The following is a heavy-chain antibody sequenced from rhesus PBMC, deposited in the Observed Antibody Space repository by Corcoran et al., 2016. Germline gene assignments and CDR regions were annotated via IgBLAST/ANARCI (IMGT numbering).Heavy chain of an antibody. V-gene: IGHV4-93*02. J-gene: IGHJ4*01. Sequence: QVQLQESGPAVVNPSGTVSLTYTVSVGSIRHPNRGPWSRQHSCKGLEWIGGIHGIGGGTEYNPSLKSRLTISIDTSKSQFSLKLNSVTAADTAVYYCTHQPPRARQLDYWGPGILVTVSS. CDR2: IHGIGGGT. CDR3: THQPPRARQLDY. CDR1: VGSIRHPNR. D-gene: IGHD6-25*01.